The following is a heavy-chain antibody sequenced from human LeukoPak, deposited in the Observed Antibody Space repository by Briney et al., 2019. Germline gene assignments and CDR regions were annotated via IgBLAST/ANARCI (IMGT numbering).Heavy chain of an antibody. CDR3: ARGRPYFDY. J-gene: IGHJ4*02. V-gene: IGHV4-38-2*02. CDR2: IYHSGST. Sequence: SETLSLTCTVSGYSISSGFHWGWIRQPPGKGLEWIGSIYHSGSTYYNPSLKSRVTISLDTSKNQFSLKLSSVTAADTAVYYCARGRPYFDYWGQGTLVTVSS. CDR1: GYSISSGFH.